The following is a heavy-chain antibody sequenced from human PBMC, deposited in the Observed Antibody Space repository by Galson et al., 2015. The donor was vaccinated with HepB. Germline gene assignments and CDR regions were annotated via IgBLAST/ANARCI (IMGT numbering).Heavy chain of an antibody. CDR3: ARAALHCRTAGCSVPELGAFDI. CDR1: GFTFSSYA. Sequence: SLRLSCAASGFTFSSYAMHWVRQAPGKGLRWVAVIWSDGSNKYYADSVKGRFTISRDNSRNTLSLQMSSLRADDTAVYYCARAALHCRTAGCSVPELGAFDIWGQGTRVTVSS. CDR2: IWSDGSNK. J-gene: IGHJ3*02. D-gene: IGHD2-2*01. V-gene: IGHV3-33*01.